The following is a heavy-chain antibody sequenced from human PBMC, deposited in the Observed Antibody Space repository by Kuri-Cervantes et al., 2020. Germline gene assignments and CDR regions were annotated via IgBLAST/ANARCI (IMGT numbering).Heavy chain of an antibody. D-gene: IGHD6-19*01. J-gene: IGHJ4*02. CDR3: ARGEQWLVPIDRYFDY. V-gene: IGHV3-13*01. CDR1: GFTFSSYD. Sequence: GGSLRLSCAASGFTFSSYDMHWVRQATGKGLEWVSAIGTAGDTYYPGSVKGRFTISRDNAKNTLYLQMNSLRAEDTAVYYCARGEQWLVPIDRYFDYWGQGTLVTVSS. CDR2: IGTAGDT.